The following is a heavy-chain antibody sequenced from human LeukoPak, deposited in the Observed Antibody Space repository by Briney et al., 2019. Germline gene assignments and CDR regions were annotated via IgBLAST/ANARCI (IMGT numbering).Heavy chain of an antibody. V-gene: IGHV4-59*01. CDR3: ARVGFSFGSWSNYFDY. CDR2: IYYSGST. D-gene: IGHD6-13*01. Sequence: PSETLSLSCTVSGASISSYYWSWIRQPPGKGLEWIGYIYYSGSTNYNPSLKSRVTISVDTSKDQFSLKLSSVTAADTAVYYCARVGFSFGSWSNYFDYWGQGTLVTVSS. CDR1: GASISSYY. J-gene: IGHJ4*02.